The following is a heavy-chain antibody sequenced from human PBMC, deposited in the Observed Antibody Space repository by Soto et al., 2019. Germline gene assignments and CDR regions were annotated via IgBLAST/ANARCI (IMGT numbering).Heavy chain of an antibody. Sequence: PSETLSLTCAVSGGSIRSNNWWSWVRQPPGKGLEWIGEIYHSGVTNYNPSLKSRVTISVDKSKNRFSLKLSSLTAADTAVYYCARISAYHFDYWGQGTLVTVSS. CDR1: GGSIRSNNW. CDR2: IYHSGVT. J-gene: IGHJ4*02. V-gene: IGHV4-4*02. CDR3: ARISAYHFDY. D-gene: IGHD3-16*01.